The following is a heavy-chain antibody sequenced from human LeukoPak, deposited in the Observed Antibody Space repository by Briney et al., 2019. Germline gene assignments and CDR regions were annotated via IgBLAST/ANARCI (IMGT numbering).Heavy chain of an antibody. CDR2: ISTDSGNA. CDR3: ARGKVLRFLEYLDDTPNWFDP. J-gene: IGHJ5*02. D-gene: IGHD3-3*01. V-gene: IGHV1-18*01. Sequence: GASVKVSCKASGYTFSNYGLSWVRQAPGQGLEWMGWISTDSGNANYAQKFQGRLTMTTDTSTTTAYMELGSLRSDDTAVYYCARGKVLRFLEYLDDTPNWFDPWGQGTLATVSS. CDR1: GYTFSNYG.